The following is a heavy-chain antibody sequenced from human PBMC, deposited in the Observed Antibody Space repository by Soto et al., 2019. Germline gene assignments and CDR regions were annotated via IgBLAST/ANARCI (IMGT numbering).Heavy chain of an antibody. Sequence: SETLSLTCTVSGGSVSSGSYYWSWIRQPPGKGLEWIGYIYYSGSTNYNPSLKSRVTISVDTSKNQFSLKLSSVTAADTAVYYCARVGRLGWFDPWGQGTLVTVSS. CDR3: ARVGRLGWFDP. CDR2: IYYSGST. J-gene: IGHJ5*02. D-gene: IGHD1-26*01. CDR1: GGSVSSGSYY. V-gene: IGHV4-61*01.